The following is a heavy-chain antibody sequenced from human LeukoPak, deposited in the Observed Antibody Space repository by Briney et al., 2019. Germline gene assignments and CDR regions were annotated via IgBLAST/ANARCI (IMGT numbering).Heavy chain of an antibody. D-gene: IGHD3-9*01. Sequence: GGSLRLSCAASGFTFSSYAMHWVRQAPGKGLEWVAVISYDGSNKYYADSVKGRFTISRDNSKNTLYLQMNSLRAEDTAVYYCAKGGIRYFDWLLFDYWGQGTLVTVSS. CDR3: AKGGIRYFDWLLFDY. CDR1: GFTFSSYA. CDR2: ISYDGSNK. J-gene: IGHJ4*02. V-gene: IGHV3-30*04.